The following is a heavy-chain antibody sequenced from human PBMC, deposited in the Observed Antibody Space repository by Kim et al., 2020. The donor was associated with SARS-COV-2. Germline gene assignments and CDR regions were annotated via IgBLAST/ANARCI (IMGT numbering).Heavy chain of an antibody. J-gene: IGHJ3*02. CDR1: GFTFSDYY. V-gene: IGHV3-11*06. CDR3: ARDRSSGWYSQDAFDI. D-gene: IGHD6-19*01. CDR2: ISSSSSYT. Sequence: GGSLRLSCAASGFTFSDYYMSWIRQAPGKGLEWVSYISSSSSYTNYADSVKGRFTISRDNAKNSLYLQMNSLRAEDTAVYYCARDRSSGWYSQDAFDIWGRGTMVTVSS.